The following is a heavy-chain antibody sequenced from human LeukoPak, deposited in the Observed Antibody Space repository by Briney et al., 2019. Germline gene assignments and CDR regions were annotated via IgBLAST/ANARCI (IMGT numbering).Heavy chain of an antibody. CDR3: ARDLGGYSYYFDY. V-gene: IGHV3-23*01. D-gene: IGHD3-22*01. CDR2: ISGSGGST. J-gene: IGHJ4*02. Sequence: GGSLRLSCAASGFTFSSYAMSWVRQAPGKGLEWVSAISGSGGSTYYADSVKGRFTISRDNAKNSLYLQMNSLRAEDTAVYYCARDLGGYSYYFDYWGQGTLVTVSS. CDR1: GFTFSSYA.